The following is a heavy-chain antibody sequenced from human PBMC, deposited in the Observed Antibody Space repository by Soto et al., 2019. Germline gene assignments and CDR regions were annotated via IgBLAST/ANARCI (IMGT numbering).Heavy chain of an antibody. Sequence: EVQLVESGGGLVQPGGSLRLSCAASGFTVSSNYMSWVRQAPGKGLEWVSVIYSGGSTYYADSVKGRFTISRHNSKNTLYLQMNSLRAEDTAVYYCAGGGSGSGWKERGYWGQGTLVTVSS. CDR1: GFTVSSNY. CDR2: IYSGGST. D-gene: IGHD6-19*01. J-gene: IGHJ4*02. V-gene: IGHV3-53*04. CDR3: AGGGSGSGWKERGY.